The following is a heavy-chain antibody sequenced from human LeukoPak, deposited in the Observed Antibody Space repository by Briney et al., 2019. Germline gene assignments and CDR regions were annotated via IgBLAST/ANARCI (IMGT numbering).Heavy chain of an antibody. V-gene: IGHV3-7*03. Sequence: PGGSLRLSCAASGFTFSSYWMSWVRQAPGKGLEWVANIKQDGTEKYYVDSVKGRFTISRDNSKNTLYLQMNSLRAEDTAVYYCAKEADYSLFYYFDYWGQGTLVTVSS. CDR2: IKQDGTEK. CDR1: GFTFSSYW. J-gene: IGHJ4*02. CDR3: AKEADYSLFYYFDY. D-gene: IGHD2-15*01.